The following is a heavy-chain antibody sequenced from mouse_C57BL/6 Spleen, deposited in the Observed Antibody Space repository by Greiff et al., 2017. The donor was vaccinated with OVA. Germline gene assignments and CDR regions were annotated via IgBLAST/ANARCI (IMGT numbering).Heavy chain of an antibody. J-gene: IGHJ3*01. Sequence: QVQLQQPGPELVKPGASVKLSCKASGYTFTSYWMHWVKPRPGQGLEWIGNLNPSNGGTTYNEKFKSKATLTVDKSSSTAYMQRSSLTSEDSAVYYCARGGIITAGRFADRGQGTLVTVSA. CDR1: GYTFTSYW. CDR3: ARGGIITAGRFAD. V-gene: IGHV1-53*01. CDR2: LNPSNGGT. D-gene: IGHD1-2*01.